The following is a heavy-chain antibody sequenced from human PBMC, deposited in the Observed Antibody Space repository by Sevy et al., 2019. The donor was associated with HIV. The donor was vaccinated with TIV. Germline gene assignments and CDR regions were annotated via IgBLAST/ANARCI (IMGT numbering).Heavy chain of an antibody. CDR2: IYWNDDK. V-gene: IGHV2-5*01. CDR3: ALLNYDYVWGSYPPPLFDP. Sequence: SGPTLVNPTQTLTLTCTFSGFSLSTSGVGVGWIRQPPGKALEWLALIYWNDDKRYSPSLKSRLTITKDTSKNQVVRTMTNMDPVDTATYYCALLNYDYVWGSYPPPLFDPWGQGTLVTVSS. D-gene: IGHD3-16*02. J-gene: IGHJ5*02. CDR1: GFSLSTSGVG.